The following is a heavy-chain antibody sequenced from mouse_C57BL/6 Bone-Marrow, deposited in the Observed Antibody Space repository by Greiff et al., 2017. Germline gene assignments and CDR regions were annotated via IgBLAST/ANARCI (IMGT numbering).Heavy chain of an antibody. CDR2: ISSGSSTI. J-gene: IGHJ2*01. Sequence: EVKVVESGGGLVKPGGSLKLSCAASGFTFSDYGMHWVRQAPEKGLEWVAYISSGSSTIYYADTVKGRFTISRDNAKNTLFLQMTSLRSEDTAMYYCARPEGNYFDYWGQGTTLTVSS. V-gene: IGHV5-17*01. CDR3: ARPEGNYFDY. CDR1: GFTFSDYG.